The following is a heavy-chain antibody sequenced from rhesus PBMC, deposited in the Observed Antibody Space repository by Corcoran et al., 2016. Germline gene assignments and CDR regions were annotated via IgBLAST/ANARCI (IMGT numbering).Heavy chain of an antibody. CDR1: GYSISSGYY. V-gene: IGHV4-99*02. D-gene: IGHD6-31*01. J-gene: IGHJ4*01. Sequence: QVQLQESGPGLVKPSETLSLTCAVSGYSISSGYYWGWIRQHPGKGLEYIGYISGSSRRTYYNPALRSRVTISKDTSKNQFSLKLSSVTAADTAVYYCARDQGEKAAAGTNYWGQGVLVTVSS. CDR3: ARDQGEKAAAGTNY. CDR2: ISGSSRRT.